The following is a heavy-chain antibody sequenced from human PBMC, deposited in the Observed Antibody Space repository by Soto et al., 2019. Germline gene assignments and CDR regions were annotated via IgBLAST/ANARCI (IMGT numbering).Heavy chain of an antibody. CDR2: IFPDDSDT. Sequence: GESLKISCKGSGFTFTSYWIAWVRQMPGKGLEWMGIIFPDDSDTRYSPSFQGQVTISADKSISTAYLQWSSLKASDTAMYYCARKGKNSRGQYWLDPRGQGTLVTVSS. J-gene: IGHJ5*02. CDR3: ARKGKNSRGQYWLDP. D-gene: IGHD2-15*01. CDR1: GFTFTSYW. V-gene: IGHV5-51*01.